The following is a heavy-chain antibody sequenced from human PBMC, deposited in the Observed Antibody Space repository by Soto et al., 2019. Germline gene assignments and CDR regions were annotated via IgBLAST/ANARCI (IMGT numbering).Heavy chain of an antibody. Sequence: SVKVCCKASGGTFIKYAISWVRQAPGQGLEWMAGIIPIFGAAKAAQKFQGRVALTADESTTTAYMELSSLKSDDTAIYYCARDGNGNSLAYWGRGTLVTVSS. V-gene: IGHV1-69*13. CDR2: IIPIFGAA. CDR3: ARDGNGNSLAY. CDR1: GGTFIKYA. J-gene: IGHJ4*02. D-gene: IGHD2-8*01.